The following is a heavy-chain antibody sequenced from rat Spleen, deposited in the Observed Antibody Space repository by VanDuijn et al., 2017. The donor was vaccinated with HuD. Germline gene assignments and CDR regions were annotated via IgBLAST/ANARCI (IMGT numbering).Heavy chain of an antibody. CDR3: TRCSYPGVPHYYFDY. V-gene: IGHV5S23*01. D-gene: IGHD1-4*01. Sequence: EVQLVESGGGLVQPGRSLKLSCSVSGFTFSDYDMAWVRQAPTKGLEWVASISTSDFTYYRDSVKGRFTVSRDNVKNALYLQMNNLRSEDTAIYYCTRCSYPGVPHYYFDYWGQGVVVTVSS. CDR2: ISTSDFT. J-gene: IGHJ2*01. CDR1: GFTFSDYD.